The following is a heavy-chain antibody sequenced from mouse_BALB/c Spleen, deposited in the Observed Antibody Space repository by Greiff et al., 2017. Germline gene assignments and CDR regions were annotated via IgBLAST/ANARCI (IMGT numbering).Heavy chain of an antibody. CDR1: GYTFTSYW. D-gene: IGHD2-3*01. V-gene: IGHV1S81*02. CDR3: ARWGWLFPYYFDY. Sequence: VQLQQPGAELVKPGASVKLSCKASGYTFTSYWMHWVKQRPGQGLEWIGEINPSNGRTNYNEKFKSKATLTVDKSSSTAYMQLSSLTSEDSAVYYCARWGWLFPYYFDYWGQGTTLTVSS. CDR2: INPSNGRT. J-gene: IGHJ2*01.